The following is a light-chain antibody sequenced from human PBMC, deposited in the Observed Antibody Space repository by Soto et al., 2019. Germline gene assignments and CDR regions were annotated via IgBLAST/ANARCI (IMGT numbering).Light chain of an antibody. V-gene: IGKV3-15*01. J-gene: IGKJ5*01. Sequence: EIVLTPSQGTLSFSPLEIVNLSCSTSQSVCSSYLAWYQQKPGQAPRLLIYGASTRATGIPARFSGSGSGTESTLTISSLQSEDFAVYYCQQYHNWPPINFGQGTRLEIK. CDR2: GAS. CDR1: QSVCSSY. CDR3: QQYHNWPPIN.